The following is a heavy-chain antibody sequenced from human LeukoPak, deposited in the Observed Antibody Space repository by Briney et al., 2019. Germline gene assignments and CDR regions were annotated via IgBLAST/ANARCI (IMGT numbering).Heavy chain of an antibody. CDR1: GFTFSSYA. CDR2: ILASGGST. D-gene: IGHD4-23*01. J-gene: IGHJ4*02. V-gene: IGHV3-23*01. Sequence: GGSLRLSCAASGFTFSSYAMSWVRQSPGKGLEWVSAILASGGSTFYADSVKGRFTISRDNSKNTLYLQMNSLRAEDTAVYYCAKDSGDYGGNYLELDYWGQGTLVTVSS. CDR3: AKDSGDYGGNYLELDY.